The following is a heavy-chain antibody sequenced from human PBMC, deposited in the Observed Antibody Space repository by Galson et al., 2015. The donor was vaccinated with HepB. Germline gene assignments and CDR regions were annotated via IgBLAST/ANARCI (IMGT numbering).Heavy chain of an antibody. CDR1: GFTVSTDY. Sequence: SLRLSCAGSGFTVSTDYMNWVRQAPGKGLEWVSIIYGADTTHYADSVKGRFTISRDTFMNTVYLQMNSLRVEDTAVYYCARDSHSKDRADHWGRGTLVTVSS. CDR3: ARDSHSKDRADH. V-gene: IGHV3-53*01. CDR2: IYGADTT. J-gene: IGHJ4*02. D-gene: IGHD4-11*01.